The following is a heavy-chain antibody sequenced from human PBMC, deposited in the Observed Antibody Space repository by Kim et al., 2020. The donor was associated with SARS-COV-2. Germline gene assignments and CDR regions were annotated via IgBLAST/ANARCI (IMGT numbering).Heavy chain of an antibody. CDR3: MKGGWGWIWDH. Sequence: GGSLRLSCTTSGFTFTGYAMSWVRQAPGKGLEWVSSIDGIDGTTYYVDSVKGRFTISRDNSKNTLYLQTNSLRADDTAVYYCMKGGWGWIWDHWGQGT. V-gene: IGHV3-23*01. CDR1: GFTFTGYA. CDR2: IDGIDGTT. D-gene: IGHD2-2*03. J-gene: IGHJ4*02.